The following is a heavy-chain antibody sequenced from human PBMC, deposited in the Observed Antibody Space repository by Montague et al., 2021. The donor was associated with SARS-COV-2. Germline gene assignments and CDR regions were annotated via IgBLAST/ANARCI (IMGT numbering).Heavy chain of an antibody. CDR1: GGSISGYY. J-gene: IGHJ2*01. CDR3: ARDFRLQLWQTNYYFGL. CDR2: IYDTGNT. D-gene: IGHD5-18*01. Sequence: SETLSLTCTVSGGSISGYYWSWIRQPPGKGPEWIGNIYDTGNTNYNPSLKSRVTISEDTSKNQFSLRLTSVTAADTAVYYSARDFRLQLWQTNYYFGLWGRGTLVSVSS. V-gene: IGHV4-59*01.